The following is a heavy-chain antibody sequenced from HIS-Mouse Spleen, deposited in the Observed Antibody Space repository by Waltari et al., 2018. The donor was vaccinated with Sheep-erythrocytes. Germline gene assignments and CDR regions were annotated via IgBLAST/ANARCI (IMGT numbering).Heavy chain of an antibody. CDR2: IYYSGST. CDR3: ARLVGGVRGSYFDY. CDR1: GGSISSSSYY. J-gene: IGHJ4*02. D-gene: IGHD3-16*01. V-gene: IGHV4-39*01. Sequence: QLQLQESGPGLVKPSETLSLTCTVSGGSISSSSYYWGWIRQPPGKGLEWIGSIYYSGSTYYNPSLKSRVTISVDTSKNQFSLKLSSVTAADTAVYYCARLVGGVRGSYFDYWGQGTLVTVSS.